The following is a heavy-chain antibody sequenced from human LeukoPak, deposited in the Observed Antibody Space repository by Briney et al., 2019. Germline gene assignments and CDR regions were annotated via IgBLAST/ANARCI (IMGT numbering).Heavy chain of an antibody. CDR3: ARPCSGGSCYLNWFDP. CDR1: GGSISSSSYY. V-gene: IGHV4-39*01. J-gene: IGHJ5*02. CDR2: IYYSGST. Sequence: SETLSLTCTVSGGSISSSSYYWGWIRQPPGKGLEWIGSIYYSGSTYYNPSLKSRVTISVDTSKNQFSLKLGSVTAADTAVYYCARPCSGGSCYLNWFDPWGQGTLVTVSS. D-gene: IGHD2-15*01.